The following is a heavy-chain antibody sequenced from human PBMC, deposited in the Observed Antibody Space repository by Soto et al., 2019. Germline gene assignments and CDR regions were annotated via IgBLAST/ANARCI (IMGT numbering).Heavy chain of an antibody. Sequence: SETLSLTCPVSGGSIRSSSYYWGWIRQPPGKGLEWIGSIYYSGSTYYNPSLKSRVTISVDTSKNQFSLKLSSVTAADTAVYYCARIGWFGELFGYWYFDLWGRGTLVTVS. V-gene: IGHV4-39*01. J-gene: IGHJ2*01. CDR1: GGSIRSSSYY. D-gene: IGHD3-10*01. CDR3: ARIGWFGELFGYWYFDL. CDR2: IYYSGST.